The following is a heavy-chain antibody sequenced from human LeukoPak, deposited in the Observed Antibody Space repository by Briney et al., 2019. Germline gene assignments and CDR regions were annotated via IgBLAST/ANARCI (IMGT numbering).Heavy chain of an antibody. V-gene: IGHV4-61*01. Sequence: SETLSLTCTVSGGSVSSGSYYWSWIRQPPGKGLEWIGYIYYSGSTNYNPSLKSRVTISVDTSKNQFSLKLSSVTAADTAVYYCASLAYCGGDCYTDFDYWGQGILVTVSS. CDR3: ASLAYCGGDCYTDFDY. CDR2: IYYSGST. CDR1: GGSVSSGSYY. D-gene: IGHD2-21*02. J-gene: IGHJ4*02.